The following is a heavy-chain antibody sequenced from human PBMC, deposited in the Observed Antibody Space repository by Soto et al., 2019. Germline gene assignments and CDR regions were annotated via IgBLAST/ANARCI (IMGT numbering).Heavy chain of an antibody. D-gene: IGHD3-16*01. CDR2: ISSGGTTI. J-gene: IGHJ6*02. CDR3: ARDLIYYYGMDV. Sequence: QVQLVESGGGLVKPGGSLRLSCAASGFTFSDYYMSWIRQAPGKGLEYVSYISSGGTTIYYADSVKGRFTISRDNAENSLYVQMNSLRAEDTAVYYCARDLIYYYGMDVWGQGTTVTVSS. CDR1: GFTFSDYY. V-gene: IGHV3-11*01.